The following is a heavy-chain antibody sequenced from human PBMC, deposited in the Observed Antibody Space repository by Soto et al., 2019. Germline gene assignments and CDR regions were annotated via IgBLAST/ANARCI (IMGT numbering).Heavy chain of an antibody. CDR1: GFTFSNAW. V-gene: IGHV3-15*01. CDR2: IKSKTDGGTT. CDR3: TTRVGDHVSSNFDY. J-gene: IGHJ4*02. Sequence: PGGSLRLSCAASGFTFSNAWMSWVRQAPGKGLEWVGRIKSKTDGGTTDYAAPVKGRFTISRDDSKNTLYLQMNSLKTEDTAVYYCTTRVGDHVSSNFDYWGQGTLVTVSS. D-gene: IGHD4-17*01.